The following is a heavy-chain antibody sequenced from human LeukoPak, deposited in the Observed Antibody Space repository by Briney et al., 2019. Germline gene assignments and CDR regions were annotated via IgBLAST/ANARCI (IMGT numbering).Heavy chain of an antibody. V-gene: IGHV3-74*01. CDR3: ARFSSGWSPSGFDY. Sequence: GGSLRLSCAASGFTFSSYWMHWVRQGPGKELTWVSHINSDGTTTNYADSVKGRFTISRDNAKNTLYLQMNSLRVEDTAVYYCARFSSGWSPSGFDYWGQGTLVTVSS. CDR1: GFTFSSYW. CDR2: INSDGTTT. D-gene: IGHD6-19*01. J-gene: IGHJ4*02.